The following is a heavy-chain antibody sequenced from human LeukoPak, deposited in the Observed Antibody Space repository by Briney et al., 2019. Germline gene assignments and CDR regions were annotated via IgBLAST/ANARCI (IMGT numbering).Heavy chain of an antibody. J-gene: IGHJ5*02. V-gene: IGHV4-39*01. D-gene: IGHD2-15*01. Sequence: PSETLSLTCTVSGGSISSGGYYWGWIRQPPGKGLEWIGSIYYGGSTYYNPSLKSRVIISVDTSMNQFSLKLSFVTTADTAVYYCARALGYCSGGSCTRGYNWFDPWGQGTLVTVPS. CDR1: GGSISSGGYY. CDR3: ARALGYCSGGSCTRGYNWFDP. CDR2: IYYGGST.